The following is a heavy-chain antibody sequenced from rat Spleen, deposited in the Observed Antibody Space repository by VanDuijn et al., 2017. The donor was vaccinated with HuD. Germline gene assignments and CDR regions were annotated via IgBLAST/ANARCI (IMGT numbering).Heavy chain of an antibody. Sequence: EMQLQESGPGLVRPSQSLSLTCSVTGYSIRSSYSWNWIRKFPGNKLEWMGYINNAGSTNNNPSLQSRLSITSDTSKNQFFLQVNSVTTEDTATYYCARTYYGYSYSDYWGQGVMVTVSS. J-gene: IGHJ2*01. D-gene: IGHD1-9*01. CDR1: GYSIRSSYS. CDR3: ARTYYGYSYSDY. V-gene: IGHV3-3*01. CDR2: INNAGST.